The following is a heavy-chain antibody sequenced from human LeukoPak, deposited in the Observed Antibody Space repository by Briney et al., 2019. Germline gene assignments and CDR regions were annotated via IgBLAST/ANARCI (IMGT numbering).Heavy chain of an antibody. Sequence: GGSLRLSCAASGFTFSNYWMGWVRQAPGKRLEWVANMNIDGSEKYYADSVKGRFSISRDNARNSVYLQMASLRAEDTAVYYCANYYYDSSSYPYWGQGTLVTVSS. CDR3: ANYYYDSSSYPY. D-gene: IGHD3-22*01. CDR1: GFTFSNYW. CDR2: MNIDGSEK. J-gene: IGHJ4*02. V-gene: IGHV3-7*01.